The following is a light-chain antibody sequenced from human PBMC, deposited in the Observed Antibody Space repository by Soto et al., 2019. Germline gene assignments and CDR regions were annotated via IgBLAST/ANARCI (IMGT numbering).Light chain of an antibody. Sequence: QSVLTQPASVSGSPGQSITISCTGTSRDVGFHNFVSWYQQHPGKAPKLLIYDVTNRPSGVSNRFSGSKSGNTASLTISGLQAEDEADYYCNSCTSTNTYVFGTGTKVTVL. CDR2: DVT. V-gene: IGLV2-14*03. CDR3: NSCTSTNTYV. J-gene: IGLJ1*01. CDR1: SRDVGFHNF.